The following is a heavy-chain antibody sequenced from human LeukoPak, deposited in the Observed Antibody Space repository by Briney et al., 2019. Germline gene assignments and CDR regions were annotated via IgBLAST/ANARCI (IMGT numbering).Heavy chain of an antibody. CDR3: AREGDVATIKLANYYYYYYMDV. J-gene: IGHJ6*03. D-gene: IGHD5-12*01. CDR1: GYTFTSYY. CDR2: INPSGGST. V-gene: IGHV1-46*01. Sequence: ASVKVSCKASGYTFTSYYMHWVRQAPGQGLEWMGIINPSGGSTSYAQKFQGRVTMTRDTSTSTVYMELSSLRSEDTAVYYCAREGDVATIKLANYYYYYYMDVWGRGTTVTVSS.